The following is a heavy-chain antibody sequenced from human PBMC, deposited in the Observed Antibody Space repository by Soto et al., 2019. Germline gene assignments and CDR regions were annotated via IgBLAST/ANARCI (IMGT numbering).Heavy chain of an antibody. D-gene: IGHD3-10*01. CDR2: ITYRGTT. CDR3: ARDSGESLRFFDY. J-gene: IGHJ4*02. V-gene: IGHV4-31*11. CDR1: GYSINSGGSN. Sequence: SETLSLTCAVSGYSINSGGSNWNWIRQRPGEGLEWIGYITYRGTTYSIPSLKSRVTMSVDTSKNQFSLKLSSVSAADTAAYYCARDSGESLRFFDYWGQGAPVTVSS.